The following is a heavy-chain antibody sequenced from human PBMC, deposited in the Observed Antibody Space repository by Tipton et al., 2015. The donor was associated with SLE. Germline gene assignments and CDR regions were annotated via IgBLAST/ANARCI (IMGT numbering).Heavy chain of an antibody. J-gene: IGHJ4*02. V-gene: IGHV3-30*02. CDR3: AKDFYYYGSGSYPLDY. CDR2: IRYDGSNK. D-gene: IGHD3-10*01. Sequence: SLRLSCVVSGFTFSSYGMNWVRQAPGKGLEWVAFIRYDGSNKYYADSVKGRFTISRDNSKNTLYLQMNSLRAEDTAVYYCAKDFYYYGSGSYPLDYWGQGTLVTVSS. CDR1: GFTFSSYG.